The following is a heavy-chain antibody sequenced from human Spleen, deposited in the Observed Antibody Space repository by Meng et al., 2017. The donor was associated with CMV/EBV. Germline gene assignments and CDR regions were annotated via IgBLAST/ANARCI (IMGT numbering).Heavy chain of an antibody. CDR2: ISYDGSNK. Sequence: SCADSGFTLSSYAMHWVRQAPGKGLEWVAVISYDGSNKYYADSVKGRFTISRDNSKNTLYLQMNSLRAEDTAVYYCAREGRRLATDYWGQGTLVTVSS. J-gene: IGHJ4*02. D-gene: IGHD6-19*01. CDR1: GFTLSSYA. V-gene: IGHV3-30-3*01. CDR3: AREGRRLATDY.